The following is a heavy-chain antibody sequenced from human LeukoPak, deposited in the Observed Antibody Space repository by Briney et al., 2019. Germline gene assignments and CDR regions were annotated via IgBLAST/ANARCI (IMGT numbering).Heavy chain of an antibody. Sequence: ASVKVSCKASGYTFSTYAINWVRQAPGQGLEWMGWINTNTGNPTYAQGFTGRFVFSLDTSVSTAYLQISSLKAEDTAVYYCARDYSVRGVKFGYWGQGTLVTVSS. V-gene: IGHV7-4-1*02. CDR1: GYTFSTYA. D-gene: IGHD3-10*02. CDR2: INTNTGNP. CDR3: ARDYSVRGVKFGY. J-gene: IGHJ4*02.